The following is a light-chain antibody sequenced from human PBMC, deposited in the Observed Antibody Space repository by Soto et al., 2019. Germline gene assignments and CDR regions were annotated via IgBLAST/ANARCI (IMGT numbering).Light chain of an antibody. V-gene: IGKV3-15*01. CDR3: QQYNNWPST. CDR2: SVS. Sequence: EIVLTHSPVTLSLSPGYRATLSFRASQSVSNDYVAWVQQKPGQTPRLLIYSVSTRATGIPARFSGSGSGTEFTLTISSLQSEDFAVYYCQQYNNWPSTFGQGTRLEIK. J-gene: IGKJ5*01. CDR1: QSVSND.